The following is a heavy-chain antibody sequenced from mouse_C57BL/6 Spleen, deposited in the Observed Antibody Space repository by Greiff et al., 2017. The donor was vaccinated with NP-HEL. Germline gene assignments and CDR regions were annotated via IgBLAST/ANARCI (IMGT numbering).Heavy chain of an antibody. CDR3: ARPTTVVPYAMDY. J-gene: IGHJ4*01. Sequence: QVQLKESGPELVKPGASVKISCKASGYAFSSSWMNWVKQRPGKGLEWIGRIYPGDGDTNYNGKFKGKATLTADKSSSTAYMQLSSLTSEDSAVYFCARPTTVVPYAMDYWGQGTSVTVSS. CDR1: GYAFSSSW. D-gene: IGHD1-1*01. CDR2: IYPGDGDT. V-gene: IGHV1-82*01.